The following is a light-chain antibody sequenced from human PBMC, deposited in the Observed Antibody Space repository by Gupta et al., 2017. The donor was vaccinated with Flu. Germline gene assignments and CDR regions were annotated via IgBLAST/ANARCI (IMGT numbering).Light chain of an antibody. Sequence: KVTISCSGGSSNIQNNYVYRYQQLPGTAPKLLIYKNNKRPSGIPDRFSGSKSDTSATLSITGLQTGGEADYYCGPWDSSLSAWVFGGGTKLTVL. CDR3: GPWDSSLSAWV. V-gene: IGLV1-51*02. CDR1: SSNIQNNY. J-gene: IGLJ3*02. CDR2: KNN.